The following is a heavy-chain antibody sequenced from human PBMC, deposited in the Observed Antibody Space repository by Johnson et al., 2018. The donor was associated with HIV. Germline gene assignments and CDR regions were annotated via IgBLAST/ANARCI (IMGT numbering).Heavy chain of an antibody. J-gene: IGHJ3*02. V-gene: IGHV3-66*01. CDR1: GFTVSSNY. D-gene: IGHD4-23*01. CDR2: IYSGGST. Sequence: VQLVESGGGLVQPGGYLRLSCAASGFTVSSNYMSWVRQAPGKGLEWVSVIYSGGSTYYADSVKGRFTISRDNSKNTLYLQMNSLRAEDTAVYYCASWSWGLRWSGFDIWGQGTMVTVSS. CDR3: ASWSWGLRWSGFDI.